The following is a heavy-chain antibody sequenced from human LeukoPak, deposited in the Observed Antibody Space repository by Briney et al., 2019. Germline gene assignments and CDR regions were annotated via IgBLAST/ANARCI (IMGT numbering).Heavy chain of an antibody. CDR3: ARDPGYFYYFDY. V-gene: IGHV1-2*02. D-gene: IGHD3-9*01. CDR1: GYTFTGYY. Sequence: ASVKVPCKASGYTFTGYYMHWVRQAPGQGLEWMGWINPNSGGTNYAQKFQGRVTMTRDTSISTAYMELSRLRSDDTAVYYCARDPGYFYYFDYWGQGTLVTVSS. CDR2: INPNSGGT. J-gene: IGHJ4*02.